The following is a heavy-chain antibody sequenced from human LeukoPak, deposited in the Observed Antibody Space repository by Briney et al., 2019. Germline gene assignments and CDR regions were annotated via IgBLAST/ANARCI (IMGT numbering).Heavy chain of an antibody. CDR1: GYTFTSYG. D-gene: IGHD5-12*01. Sequence: GASVKVSCKASGYTFTSYGITWVRQAPGQGLEWMGWISTYNGNTNYAQSLQGRVTMTTDTSTSTAYMDLRSLRSDDTAVYYCARGRGSTSRYWGQGTLVTVSS. CDR2: ISTYNGNT. CDR3: ARGRGSTSRY. V-gene: IGHV1-18*01. J-gene: IGHJ4*02.